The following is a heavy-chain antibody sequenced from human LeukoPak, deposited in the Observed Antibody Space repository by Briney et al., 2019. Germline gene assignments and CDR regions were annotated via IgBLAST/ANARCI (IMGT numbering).Heavy chain of an antibody. CDR2: IYTSGST. Sequence: SETVSLTCCVSDDSIRNFFWSWIRQPAGKGLEWIGRIYTSGSTDYNPSLRSRVTMSVDTSRNQFSLKLTSVTAADTAVYYCARESKSYDGSGFYHDYWGQGTLVAVSS. D-gene: IGHD3-22*01. CDR1: DDSIRNFF. V-gene: IGHV4-4*07. J-gene: IGHJ4*02. CDR3: ARESKSYDGSGFYHDY.